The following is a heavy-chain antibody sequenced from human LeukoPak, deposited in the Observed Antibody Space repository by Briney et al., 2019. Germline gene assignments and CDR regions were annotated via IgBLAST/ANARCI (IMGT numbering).Heavy chain of an antibody. Sequence: ASVKVSCKVSGYTLTELSMYWVRQAPGKGLEWMGGFDPEDGETIYAQKFQGRVTMTEDTSTDTAYMELSSLRSEDTAVYYCATADIVVVPAAMDYWGQGTLVTVSS. V-gene: IGHV1-24*01. CDR2: FDPEDGET. CDR3: ATADIVVVPAAMDY. J-gene: IGHJ4*02. CDR1: GYTLTELS. D-gene: IGHD2-2*01.